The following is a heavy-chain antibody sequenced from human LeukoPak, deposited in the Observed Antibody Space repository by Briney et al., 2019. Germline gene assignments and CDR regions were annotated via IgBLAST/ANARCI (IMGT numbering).Heavy chain of an antibody. V-gene: IGHV1-18*01. CDR1: GYTFTSYG. CDR2: ISAYNGNT. CDR3: ARGSRASMLYGKYYYYGMDV. J-gene: IGHJ6*02. Sequence: ASVKVSCKASGYTFTSYGISWVRQAPGQGLEWMGWISAYNGNTNYAQELQGRVTMTTDTSTSTAYMELRSLRSDDTAVYYCARGSRASMLYGKYYYYGMDVWGQGTTVTVSS. D-gene: IGHD2-8*01.